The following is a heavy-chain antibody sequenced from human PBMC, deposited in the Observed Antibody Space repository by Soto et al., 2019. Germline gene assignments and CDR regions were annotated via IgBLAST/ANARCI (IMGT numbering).Heavy chain of an antibody. CDR2: IPYDGKNK. V-gene: IGHV3-30*18. Sequence: QVQLVESGGGVVQPGRSLRLSCVASGFTFSTYGMHWVRQAPGKGLEWVAVIPYDGKNKYYADSVKGRLTISRDNPKNTVYLQMSRLRGEDTAVYYCAKGQHCSSTSCYFYHYGMDVWGQGTTVAVTS. CDR1: GFTFSTYG. CDR3: AKGQHCSSTSCYFYHYGMDV. J-gene: IGHJ6*02. D-gene: IGHD2-2*01.